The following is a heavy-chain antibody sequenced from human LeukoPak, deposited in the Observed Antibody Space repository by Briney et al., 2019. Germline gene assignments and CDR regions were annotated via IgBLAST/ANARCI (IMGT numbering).Heavy chain of an antibody. Sequence: GGSLRLSCAASGFIFSSYWMSWVRQDPGKGLEWVANIKQDGSEEVYVDSVKGRFTISRDNAKNSLFLQMNTLRAEDTAVYYCARDPYSSTWSYGMDVWGQGTTVTVSS. D-gene: IGHD6-6*01. V-gene: IGHV3-7*05. CDR3: ARDPYSSTWSYGMDV. J-gene: IGHJ6*02. CDR1: GFIFSSYW. CDR2: IKQDGSEE.